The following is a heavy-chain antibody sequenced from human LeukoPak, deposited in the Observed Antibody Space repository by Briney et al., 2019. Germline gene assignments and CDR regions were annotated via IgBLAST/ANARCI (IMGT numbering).Heavy chain of an antibody. CDR1: GGTSCSMNW. CDR3: PRGVTKSTPGFEY. D-gene: IGHD2-15*01. CDR2: IYHSGST. V-gene: IGHV4-4*02. Sequence: SGTLSLTCAVSGGTSCSMNWLSWVRQPPGKGLEWIGEIYHSGSTNYNPSLKSRVTTSVDKSKNQFSLKLSSVTAADTAVYYCPRGVTKSTPGFEYWGPRTLVTVSS. J-gene: IGHJ4*02.